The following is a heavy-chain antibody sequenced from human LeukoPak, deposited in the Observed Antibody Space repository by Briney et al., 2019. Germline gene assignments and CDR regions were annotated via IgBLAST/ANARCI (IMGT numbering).Heavy chain of an antibody. CDR2: INHSGST. J-gene: IGHJ4*02. CDR1: GGSSSSHY. V-gene: IGHV4-34*01. D-gene: IGHD3-22*01. CDR3: VRGAYYDTSGYYIRPFDY. Sequence: SVTLSLTCAVSGGSSSSHYWSWIRQPPGKGLEWIGEINHSGSTNYNPSLKSRVTISVDTSTKQFSLKLSSVTAADTAVYYCVRGAYYDTSGYYIRPFDYWGQGTLVTVSS.